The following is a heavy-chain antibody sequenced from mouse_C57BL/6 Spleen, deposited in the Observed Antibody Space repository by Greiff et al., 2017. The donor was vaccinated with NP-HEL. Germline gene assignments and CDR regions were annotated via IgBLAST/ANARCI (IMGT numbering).Heavy chain of an antibody. Sequence: DVKLVESGGGLVQPGGSLKLSCAASGFTFSDYYMYWVRQTPEKRLEWVAYISNGGGSTYYPDTVKGRFTISRDNAKNTLYLQMSRLKSEDTAMYYCARHVDYEGFDYWGQGTTLTVSS. V-gene: IGHV5-12*01. J-gene: IGHJ2*01. CDR1: GFTFSDYY. D-gene: IGHD2-4*01. CDR2: ISNGGGST. CDR3: ARHVDYEGFDY.